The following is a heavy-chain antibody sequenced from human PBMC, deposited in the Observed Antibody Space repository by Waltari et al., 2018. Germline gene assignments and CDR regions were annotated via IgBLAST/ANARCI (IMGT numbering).Heavy chain of an antibody. Sequence: QLQLQESGPGLVKPSETLSLTCTVSGGSISSSSYYWGWIRQPPGKGLEWIVSIYYSGSTYYNPSLKSRVTISVDTSKNQFSLKLSSVTAADTAVYYCARGPWELLSFDYWGQGTLVTVSS. CDR2: IYYSGST. CDR3: ARGPWELLSFDY. J-gene: IGHJ4*02. V-gene: IGHV4-39*07. CDR1: GGSISSSSYY. D-gene: IGHD1-26*01.